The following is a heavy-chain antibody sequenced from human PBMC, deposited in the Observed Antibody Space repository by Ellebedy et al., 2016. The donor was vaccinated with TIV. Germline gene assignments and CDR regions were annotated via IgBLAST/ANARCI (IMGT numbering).Heavy chain of an antibody. CDR2: ISVYNGNT. V-gene: IGHV1-18*01. CDR3: AAGNDGGWFDP. J-gene: IGHJ5*02. Sequence: AASVKVSCKASGYTFTSYGISWVRQAPGQGLEWMGWISVYNGNTNYAQKFQGRVTITADKSTSIAYMELSSLRSEDTAVYYCAAGNDGGWFDPWGQGTLVTVSS. D-gene: IGHD1-1*01. CDR1: GYTFTSYG.